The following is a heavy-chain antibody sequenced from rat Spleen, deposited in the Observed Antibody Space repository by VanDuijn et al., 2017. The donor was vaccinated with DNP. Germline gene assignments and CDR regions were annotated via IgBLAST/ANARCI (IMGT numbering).Heavy chain of an antibody. CDR2: INPDGATT. CDR1: GFTFSGYW. V-gene: IGHV5-58*01. J-gene: IGHJ4*01. Sequence: EVQLVETGGGSVQPGRSLKLSCVASGFTFSGYWMFWIRQAPGKGLEWVASINPDGATTHYSDSVRGRFTISRDNAENTVYLQMNSRRSGDTATYYCAKERPWYAMDVWGQGTSVSVSS. CDR3: AKERPWYAMDV.